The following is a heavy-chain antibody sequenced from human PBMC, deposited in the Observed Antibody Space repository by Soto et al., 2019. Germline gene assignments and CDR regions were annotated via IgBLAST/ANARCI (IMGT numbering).Heavy chain of an antibody. Sequence: QVQLQESGPGLVKPSGTLSLTCAVSGGSISSSHCWSWVRQPPGKGREWIGEIYHSGSTNYNPSLNSRVHMSVYQSKNQFSLKLSSVTAADTAVYYCASLYDSSGYSPGYWGQGTLVTVSS. D-gene: IGHD3-22*01. CDR3: ASLYDSSGYSPGY. CDR2: IYHSGST. V-gene: IGHV4-4*02. CDR1: GGSISSSHC. J-gene: IGHJ4*02.